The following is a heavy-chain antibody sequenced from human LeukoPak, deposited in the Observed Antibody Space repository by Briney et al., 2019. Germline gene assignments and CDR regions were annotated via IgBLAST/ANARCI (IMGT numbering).Heavy chain of an antibody. CDR1: GFTFDDYA. Sequence: GGSLRLSCVASGFTFDDYAMHWVRQAPGKGLEWVSGIKWNSGSIGYADSVKGRFTISRDNAKNSLFLQMNSLRVEDTAIYYCARVFGWGVGYGMDVWGQGTTVIVSS. CDR2: IKWNSGSI. J-gene: IGHJ6*02. V-gene: IGHV3-9*01. D-gene: IGHD3-16*01. CDR3: ARVFGWGVGYGMDV.